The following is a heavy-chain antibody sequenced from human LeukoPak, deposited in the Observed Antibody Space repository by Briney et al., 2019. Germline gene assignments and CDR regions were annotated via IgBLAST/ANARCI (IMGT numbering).Heavy chain of an antibody. V-gene: IGHV3-20*04. CDR1: GFTFDDYG. Sequence: PGGSLRLSCAASGFTFDDYGMSWVRQAPGKGLEWVSGINWNGGSTGYADSVKGRCTISRGNAKNSLYLQMNSLRAEDTALYYCARDDSRSVGWPDYWGQGTLVTVSS. CDR3: ARDDSRSVGWPDY. CDR2: INWNGGST. D-gene: IGHD1-26*01. J-gene: IGHJ4*02.